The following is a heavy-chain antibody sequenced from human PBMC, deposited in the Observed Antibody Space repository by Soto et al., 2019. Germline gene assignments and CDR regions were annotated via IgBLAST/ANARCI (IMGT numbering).Heavy chain of an antibody. V-gene: IGHV5-10-1*01. J-gene: IGHJ4*02. CDR3: ARRYCSRADCYSDS. Sequence: PGESLKISCHGSGYTFFSFWIVWVRQVPGKGLEWVGRIDPGDSSATYSPTFQGHVTISADRSTRSAYLQWRSLRASDTAIYFCARRYCSRADCYSDSWAQGSLVTVSS. CDR1: GYTFFSFW. D-gene: IGHD2-2*01. CDR2: IDPGDSSA.